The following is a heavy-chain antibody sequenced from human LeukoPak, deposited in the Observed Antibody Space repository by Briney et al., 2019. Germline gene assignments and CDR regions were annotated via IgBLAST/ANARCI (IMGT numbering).Heavy chain of an antibody. J-gene: IGHJ4*02. CDR1: GGXFSGYY. CDR2: INHSGST. CDR3: ARGRTFDN. V-gene: IGHV4-34*01. Sequence: SETLSLTCAVYGGXFSGYYWSWIRQPPGKGLEWIGEINHSGSTNYNPSLKSRVTISVDTSKNQFSLRLSSVTAADTAVYYCARGRTFDNWGQGTLVTVSS.